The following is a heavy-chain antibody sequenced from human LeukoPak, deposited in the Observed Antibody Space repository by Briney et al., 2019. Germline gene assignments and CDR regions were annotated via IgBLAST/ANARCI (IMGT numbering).Heavy chain of an antibody. CDR3: AKDRLGAMLYFDC. J-gene: IGHJ4*02. V-gene: IGHV3-23*01. D-gene: IGHD1-26*01. Sequence: ETLSLTCTVSGYSISSGYYWGWVRQAPGKGLEWVSAMSGDGATTYYADSVKGRFTISRDNSKNALYLQINSLGAEDTAVYYCAKDRLGAMLYFDCWGQGTLVTVSS. CDR1: GYSISSGYY. CDR2: MSGDGATT.